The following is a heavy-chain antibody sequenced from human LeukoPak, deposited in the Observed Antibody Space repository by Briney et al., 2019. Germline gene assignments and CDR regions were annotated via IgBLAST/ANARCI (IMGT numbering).Heavy chain of an antibody. J-gene: IGHJ5*02. Sequence: GGSLRLSCAASGLTISSNYMSWVRQTPGKGLEWVSVIYRGGPTYYADSVKGRFTISRDNSKNTLYLQMNSLRAEDTAVYYCARDSYVDSEAVRWFDPWGQGTLVTVSS. CDR1: GLTISSNY. CDR2: IYRGGPT. V-gene: IGHV3-66*01. D-gene: IGHD4-17*01. CDR3: ARDSYVDSEAVRWFDP.